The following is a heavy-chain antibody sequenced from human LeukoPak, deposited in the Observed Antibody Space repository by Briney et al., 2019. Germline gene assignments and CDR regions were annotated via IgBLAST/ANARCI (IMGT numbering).Heavy chain of an antibody. Sequence: ASVKVSCKASGYTFTSYGISWVRQAPGQGLEWMGWISAYKGNTNYAQKLQGRVTMTTDTSTSTAYMELRSLRSDDTAVYYCSVGWGSYRYTLPYYYYGMDVWGQGTTVTVSS. D-gene: IGHD3-16*02. J-gene: IGHJ6*02. CDR2: ISAYKGNT. V-gene: IGHV1-18*01. CDR3: SVGWGSYRYTLPYYYYGMDV. CDR1: GYTFTSYG.